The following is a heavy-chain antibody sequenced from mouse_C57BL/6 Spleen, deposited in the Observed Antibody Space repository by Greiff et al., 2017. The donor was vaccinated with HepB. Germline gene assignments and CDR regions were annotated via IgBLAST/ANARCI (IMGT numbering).Heavy chain of an antibody. J-gene: IGHJ3*01. CDR2: IDPNSGGT. CDR1: GYTFTSYW. Sequence: QVQLQQPGAELVKPGASVKLSCKASGYTFTSYWMHWVKQRPGRGLEWIGRIDPNSGGTNYNEKFKSKATLTVDKPSSTAYMQLSSLTSEDSAVYYCAISLITTVVATPFAYWGQGTLVTVSA. D-gene: IGHD1-1*01. CDR3: AISLITTVVATPFAY. V-gene: IGHV1-72*01.